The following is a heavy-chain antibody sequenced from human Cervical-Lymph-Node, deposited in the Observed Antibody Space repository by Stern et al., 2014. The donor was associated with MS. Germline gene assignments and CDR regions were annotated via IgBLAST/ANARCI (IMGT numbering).Heavy chain of an antibody. CDR1: GGTFSKFP. CDR2: ILPVFGTP. V-gene: IGHV1-69*01. Sequence: QVQLVQSGAEVTKPGSSVTVSCKASGGTFSKFPSSWVRQAPGQGLEWMGGILPVFGTPTYAQAFRSRVTIAASVSTSNVYMELSNLRSDDTAVYYCALSSETSDRWYSLGYDLWGQGTLVTVSS. CDR3: ALSSETSDRWYSLGYDL. J-gene: IGHJ5*02. D-gene: IGHD6-13*01.